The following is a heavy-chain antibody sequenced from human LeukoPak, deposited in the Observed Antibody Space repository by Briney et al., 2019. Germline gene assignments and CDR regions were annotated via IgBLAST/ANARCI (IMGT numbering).Heavy chain of an antibody. J-gene: IGHJ6*04. Sequence: GRSLRLSCAASGFTFSSYGMHWVRQAPGKGLEWVAVIWYDGSNKYYADSVKGRFTISRDNSKNTLYLQMNSLRAEDTAVYYCARVQLTGYYYYYGRDVWGKGPTVTVSS. CDR1: GFTFSSYG. D-gene: IGHD7-27*01. V-gene: IGHV3-33*01. CDR2: IWYDGSNK. CDR3: ARVQLTGYYYYYGRDV.